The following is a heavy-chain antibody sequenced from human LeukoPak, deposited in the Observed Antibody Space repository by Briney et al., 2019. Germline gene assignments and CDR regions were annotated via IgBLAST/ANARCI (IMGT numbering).Heavy chain of an antibody. CDR2: ISGSGGST. D-gene: IGHD1-26*01. J-gene: IGHJ2*01. V-gene: IGHV3-23*01. Sequence: GGSLRLSCRASGFTFRSLAVTWVRQAPGKGLEWVSGISGSGGSTYYADSVKGRFTISRDNSKNTVSLQMNGLRAEDTAVYYCAKWLDGTDWYFDLWGRGTLVAVTS. CDR3: AKWLDGTDWYFDL. CDR1: GFTFRSLA.